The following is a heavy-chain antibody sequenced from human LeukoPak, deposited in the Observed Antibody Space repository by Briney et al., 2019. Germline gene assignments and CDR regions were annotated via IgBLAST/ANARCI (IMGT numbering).Heavy chain of an antibody. D-gene: IGHD2-15*01. J-gene: IGHJ3*02. CDR1: GGSISSGDYC. CDR2: IYYSGST. V-gene: IGHV4-30-4*01. Sequence: SETLSLTCTVSGGSISSGDYCWSWIRQPPGKGLEWIGYIYYSGSTYYNPSLKSRVTISVDTSKNQFSLKLSSVTAADTAVYYCAREGYCSGGSCYGLQSDYAFDIWGQGTMVTVSS. CDR3: AREGYCSGGSCYGLQSDYAFDI.